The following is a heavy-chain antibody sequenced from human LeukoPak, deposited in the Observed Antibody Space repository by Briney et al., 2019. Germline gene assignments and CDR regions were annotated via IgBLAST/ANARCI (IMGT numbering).Heavy chain of an antibody. CDR3: ARVTRRYCTNGVCYIDY. CDR1: EFSVGSNY. V-gene: IGHV3-66*01. D-gene: IGHD2-8*01. J-gene: IGHJ4*02. CDR2: IYSGGST. Sequence: PGGSLRLSCAASEFSVGSNYMTWVRQAPGKGLEWVSLIYSGGSTYYADSVKGRFTISRDNSKNTLYLQMNSLRAEDTAVYYCARVTRRYCTNGVCYIDYWGQGTLVTVSS.